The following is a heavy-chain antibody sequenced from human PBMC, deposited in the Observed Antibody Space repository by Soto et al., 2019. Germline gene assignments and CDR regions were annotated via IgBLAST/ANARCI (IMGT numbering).Heavy chain of an antibody. V-gene: IGHV3-30*18. CDR1: GFTFSSYG. CDR3: AKIWSGYYFDY. CDR2: ISYDGSNK. D-gene: IGHD3-3*01. J-gene: IGHJ4*02. Sequence: GGSLRLSCAASGFTFSSYGMHWVRQAPGKGLEWVAVISYDGSNKYYADSVKGRFTISRDNSKNTLYLQMNSLRAEDTAVYYCAKIWSGYYFDYWGQGTLVTVSS.